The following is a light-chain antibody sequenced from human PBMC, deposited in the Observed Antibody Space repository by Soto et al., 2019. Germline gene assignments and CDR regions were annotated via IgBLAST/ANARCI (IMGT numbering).Light chain of an antibody. CDR1: SCSIASNY. V-gene: IGLV6-57*04. CDR2: EDN. CDR3: QSYDSSNLHVV. Sequence: NFMLTQPHSVSESPGKTVTISCTRSSCSIASNYVQWYQQRPGSAPTTVIYEDNQRPSGVPDRFSGSIDSSSNSASLTISGLKTEDEADYYCQSYDSSNLHVVFGGGTKLTVL. J-gene: IGLJ2*01.